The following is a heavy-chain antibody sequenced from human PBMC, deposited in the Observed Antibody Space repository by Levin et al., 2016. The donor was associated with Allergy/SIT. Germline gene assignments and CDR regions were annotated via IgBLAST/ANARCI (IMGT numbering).Heavy chain of an antibody. J-gene: IGHJ1*01. CDR2: ISSSGSTI. CDR3: ARALDLYCSSTSCYGSQYFQH. CDR1: GFTFSSYE. V-gene: IGHV3-48*03. Sequence: GESLKISCAASGFTFSSYEMNWVRQAPGKGLEWISYISSSGSTIYYADPVKGRFTISRDNAKNSLYLEMNSLRAEDTAVYYCARALDLYCSSTSCYGSQYFQHWGQGTLVTVSS. D-gene: IGHD2-2*01.